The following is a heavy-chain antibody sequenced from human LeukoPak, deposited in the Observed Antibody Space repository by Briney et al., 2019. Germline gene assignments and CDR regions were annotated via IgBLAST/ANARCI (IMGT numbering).Heavy chain of an antibody. D-gene: IGHD2-2*01. V-gene: IGHV1-18*01. CDR3: ARSLNTRLIDY. CDR1: GYTFSSYG. Sequence: GASVKVSCKTSGYTFSSYGTNWVRQAPGQGLEWMGWISGYNGDSNYAQHLQGRVTMTTDTSTSTAYLELRSLRSDDTAVYYCARSLNTRLIDYWGQGTLVTVSS. CDR2: ISGYNGDS. J-gene: IGHJ4*02.